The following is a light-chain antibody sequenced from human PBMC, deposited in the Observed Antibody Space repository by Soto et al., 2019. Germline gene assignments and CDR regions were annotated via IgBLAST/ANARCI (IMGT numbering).Light chain of an antibody. CDR1: SSNIGAGYD. CDR2: GNS. Sequence: QAVVTQPPSVSGAPGQRVTISCTGSSSNIGAGYDVHWYQQLPGTAPKLLISGNSHRPSGVPDRFSGSKSGTSASLAITGLQAEDEADYYCQSYDSSLSGYVVFGGGTKVTVL. J-gene: IGLJ2*01. V-gene: IGLV1-40*01. CDR3: QSYDSSLSGYVV.